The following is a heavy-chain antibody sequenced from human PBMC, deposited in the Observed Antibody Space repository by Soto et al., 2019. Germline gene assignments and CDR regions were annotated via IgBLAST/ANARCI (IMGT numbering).Heavy chain of an antibody. CDR2: ISWDGGST. V-gene: IGHV3-43*01. CDR3: AKDNGARRNFYGMDV. J-gene: IGHJ6*02. D-gene: IGHD1-26*01. CDR1: GFTFDDYT. Sequence: GGSLRLSCAASGFTFDDYTMHWVRQAPGKGLEWVSLISWDGGSTYYADSVKGRFTISRDNSKNSLYLQMNSLRTEDTALYYCAKDNGARRNFYGMDVWGQGTTVTVSS.